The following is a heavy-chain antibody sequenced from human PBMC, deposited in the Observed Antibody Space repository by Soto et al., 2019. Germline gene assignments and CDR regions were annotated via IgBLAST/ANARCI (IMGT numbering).Heavy chain of an antibody. J-gene: IGHJ4*02. D-gene: IGHD6-19*01. Sequence: GGSLRLSCAASGFTFSSYAMSWVRQAPGKGLEWVSAISGSGGSTYYADSVKGRFTISRDNSKNTLYLQMNSLRAEDTAVYYCASSKQWLVHYFDYWGQGTLVTVSS. V-gene: IGHV3-23*01. CDR3: ASSKQWLVHYFDY. CDR1: GFTFSSYA. CDR2: ISGSGGST.